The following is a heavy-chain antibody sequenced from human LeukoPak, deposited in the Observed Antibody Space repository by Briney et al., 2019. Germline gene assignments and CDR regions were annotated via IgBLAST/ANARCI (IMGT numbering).Heavy chain of an antibody. V-gene: IGHV1-18*01. J-gene: IGHJ4*02. CDR1: GYTFTSYG. CDR2: ISAYNGNT. CDR3: ARLYCSSTSCYTAYFDY. D-gene: IGHD2-2*02. Sequence: ASVKVSCKASGYTFTSYGISWVRQAPGQGLEWMGWISAYNGNTNYAQKLQGRVTMTTDTSTSTAYMELRSLRSDDTAVYYCARLYCSSTSCYTAYFDYWGQGTLVTVSS.